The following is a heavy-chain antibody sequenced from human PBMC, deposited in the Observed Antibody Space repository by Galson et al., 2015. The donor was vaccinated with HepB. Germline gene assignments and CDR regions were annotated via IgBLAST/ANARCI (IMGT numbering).Heavy chain of an antibody. V-gene: IGHV5-51*01. CDR1: EYSFTKYW. Sequence: QSGAEVKKPGESLKISCKGSEYSFTKYWIGWVRQMPGKGLEWMGLIYPGDSDTRYNPSLQGQATISADKSISTVYLQWSSLKASDTAMYYCARLGGGSSWSGGDWGQGTQVTVSS. J-gene: IGHJ4*02. CDR2: IYPGDSDT. D-gene: IGHD6-19*01. CDR3: ARLGGGSSWSGGD.